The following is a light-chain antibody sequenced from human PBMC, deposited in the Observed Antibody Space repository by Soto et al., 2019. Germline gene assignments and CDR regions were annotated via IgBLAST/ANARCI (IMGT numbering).Light chain of an antibody. V-gene: IGLV2-14*01. J-gene: IGLJ1*01. CDR1: SSDVGRYTY. Sequence: QSVLTQPASVSGSPGQSITISCVGTSSDVGRYTYVSWYQQYPGKAPKLIIYDVYNRPSGVSNRFSGSKSGNTASLTISGLQAEDEADYYCTSYTSASTTYVFGSGTKVTVL. CDR3: TSYTSASTTYV. CDR2: DVY.